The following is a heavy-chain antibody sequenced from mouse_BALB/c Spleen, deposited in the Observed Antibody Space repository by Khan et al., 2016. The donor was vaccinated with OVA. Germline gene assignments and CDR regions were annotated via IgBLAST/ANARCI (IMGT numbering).Heavy chain of an antibody. J-gene: IGHJ4*01. CDR2: ISSGGNT. CDR1: GFTFSNYA. V-gene: IGHV5-6-5*01. CDR3: ARLVDY. Sequence: EVELVESGGGLVKPGGSLKLSCAGSGFTFSNYAMSWVRLTPEKRLEWVASISSGGNTYYPDSVKGRFTISRDNARNILYLHMSSLRSEDTAMYSCARLVDYWGQGTSVTVAS.